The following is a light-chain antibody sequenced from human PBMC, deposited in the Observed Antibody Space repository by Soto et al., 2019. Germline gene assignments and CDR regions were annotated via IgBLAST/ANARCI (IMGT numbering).Light chain of an antibody. V-gene: IGLV1-44*01. Sequence: QSVLPQPPSASGTPGQRVTISCSGSSSNIGSNTVNWYQQLPGTAPKLLIYSNNQRPSGVPDRFSGSKSGTSASLAISGLQSEDEADYYCAAWDDSLNGCVFGTGTKLTVL. CDR1: SSNIGSNT. J-gene: IGLJ1*01. CDR2: SNN. CDR3: AAWDDSLNGCV.